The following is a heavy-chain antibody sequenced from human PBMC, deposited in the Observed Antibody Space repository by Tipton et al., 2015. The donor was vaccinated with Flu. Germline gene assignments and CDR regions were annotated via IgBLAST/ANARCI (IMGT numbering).Heavy chain of an antibody. CDR2: IYNGVYT. CDR1: NGSLSSYY. D-gene: IGHD2/OR15-2a*01. V-gene: IGHV4-59*01. CDR3: ARAPSLGMPEYLDS. Sequence: TLSLTCIVSNGSLSSYYWVWIRQSAGKGLEWIGYIYNGVYTKYQRSLKSRVTISADTSKNQFSLRLTSVTAADTAIYFCARAPSLGMPEYLDSWGLGTLVSVSS. J-gene: IGHJ4*02.